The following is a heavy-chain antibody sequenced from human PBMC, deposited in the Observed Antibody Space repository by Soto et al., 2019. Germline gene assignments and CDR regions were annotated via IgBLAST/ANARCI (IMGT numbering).Heavy chain of an antibody. CDR3: ARDEAGSSMDWYFSL. V-gene: IGHV3-64*01. J-gene: IGHJ2*01. Sequence: EVQLLESGGGLVQPGGSLRLSCAASGFTFSSYAMHWVRQAPGKGLEYVSAISSNGGSTYYANSVKGRFTISRDNSKNTLYLQMGSLRAEDMAVYYCARDEAGSSMDWYFSLWGRGTLVTVSS. D-gene: IGHD3-3*02. CDR2: ISSNGGST. CDR1: GFTFSSYA.